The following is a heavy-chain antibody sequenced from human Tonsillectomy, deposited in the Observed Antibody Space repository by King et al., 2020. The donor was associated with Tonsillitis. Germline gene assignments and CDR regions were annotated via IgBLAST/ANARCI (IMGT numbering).Heavy chain of an antibody. CDR2: ISTYTGNT. J-gene: IGHJ3*02. Sequence: QLVQSGAEVKKPGASVKVSCKVSGYTFTTYGISWGRQAPGHGLEWMGWISTYTGNTHYAQRLQGRFTNTTDKTTGTAYMELRGLRSDDTAVYYCARDLGDDILTGLQGDAFDIWGQGTMVTVSS. V-gene: IGHV1-18*01. CDR1: GYTFTTYG. CDR3: ARDLGDDILTGLQGDAFDI. D-gene: IGHD3-9*01.